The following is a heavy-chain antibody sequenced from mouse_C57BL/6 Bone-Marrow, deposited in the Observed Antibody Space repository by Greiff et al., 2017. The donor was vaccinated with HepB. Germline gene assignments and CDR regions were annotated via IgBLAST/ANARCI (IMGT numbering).Heavy chain of an antibody. CDR3: ARGLFWYFDV. CDR1: GYAFSSYW. V-gene: IGHV1-80*01. J-gene: IGHJ1*03. D-gene: IGHD3-1*01. Sequence: QVQLKESGAELVKPGASVKISCKASGYAFSSYWMNWVKQRPGKGLEWIGQIYPGDGDTNYNGKFKGKATLTADKSSSTAYMQLRSLTSEDSAVYFCARGLFWYFDVWGTGTTVTVSS. CDR2: IYPGDGDT.